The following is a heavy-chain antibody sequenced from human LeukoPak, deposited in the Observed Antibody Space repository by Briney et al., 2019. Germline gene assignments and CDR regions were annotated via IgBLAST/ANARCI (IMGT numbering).Heavy chain of an antibody. D-gene: IGHD3-3*01. Sequence: SETLSLTCTVSGDSISSYYWSWIRQPPGKGLEWIGFMYYTGSITYNPSLKSRVIMSVDTSKNQFSLKLSSVTAADTAVYYCARNYDFWSGSEYYMDVWGKGTTVTVSS. CDR2: MYYTGSI. CDR1: GDSISSYY. CDR3: ARNYDFWSGSEYYMDV. V-gene: IGHV4-59*01. J-gene: IGHJ6*03.